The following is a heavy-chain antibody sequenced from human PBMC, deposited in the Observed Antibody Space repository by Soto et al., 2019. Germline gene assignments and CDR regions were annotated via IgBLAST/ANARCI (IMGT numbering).Heavy chain of an antibody. CDR3: ARGKRGWLLYFDY. J-gene: IGHJ4*02. V-gene: IGHV4-34*01. Sequence: SESICLTCALCGGCFCGSSWRRLSRSLGKGLEWIGQLNHTGDTNYNPSLKIRVTISVATSKSQFCLRLSSVTAADTAVYYRARGKRGWLLYFDYWGQGTPVT. CDR1: GGCFCGSS. D-gene: IGHD5-12*01. CDR2: LNHTGDT.